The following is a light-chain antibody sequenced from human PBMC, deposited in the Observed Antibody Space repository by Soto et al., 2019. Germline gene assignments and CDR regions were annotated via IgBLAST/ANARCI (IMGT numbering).Light chain of an antibody. CDR1: QGVTTN. V-gene: IGKV3-15*01. J-gene: IGKJ5*01. CDR2: DVS. Sequence: IVMTQSPASLSVSLGERVTLSCRAGQGVTTNFAWYQQKSGQSPRLLIYDVSTRATGVPARFSGTGSETDFTLTISGLQSEDSAVYFCQQYNNWPFSFGQGTRLEIK. CDR3: QQYNNWPFS.